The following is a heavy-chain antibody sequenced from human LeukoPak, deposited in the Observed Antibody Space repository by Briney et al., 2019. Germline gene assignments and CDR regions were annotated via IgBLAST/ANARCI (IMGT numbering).Heavy chain of an antibody. CDR3: AREGYYGSGSPPSLYFGY. D-gene: IGHD3-10*01. Sequence: GGSLRLSCAASGFTFRNYVIHWGRQAPGKGLEWVAVTSSDLNVKLYADSVKGRFTISRDNSRSTLYLQMNSLRPEDTAIYYCAREGYYGSGSPPSLYFGYWGQGTLVTVSS. V-gene: IGHV3-30-3*01. CDR1: GFTFRNYV. J-gene: IGHJ4*02. CDR2: TSSDLNVK.